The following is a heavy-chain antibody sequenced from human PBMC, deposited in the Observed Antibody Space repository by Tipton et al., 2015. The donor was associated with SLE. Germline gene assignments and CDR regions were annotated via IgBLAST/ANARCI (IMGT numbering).Heavy chain of an antibody. CDR2: IIPIYGTA. V-gene: IGHV1-69*01. J-gene: IGHJ5*02. Sequence: QSGPEVKKPGSSVKVSCKASGGTFSSYAITWVRQAPGQGLEWMGGIIPIYGTANYAQKFQGRVTITADESTSTAYMDLSSLRSEDTAVYYCATRRSWDSSGYNWFDPWGQGTLVTVSS. D-gene: IGHD3-22*01. CDR3: ATRRSWDSSGYNWFDP. CDR1: GGTFSSYA.